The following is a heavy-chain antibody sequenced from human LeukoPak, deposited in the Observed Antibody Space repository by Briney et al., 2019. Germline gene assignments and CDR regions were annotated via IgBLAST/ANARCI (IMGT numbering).Heavy chain of an antibody. CDR2: ISYDGSNK. CDR3: ARGFYYYGSNY. V-gene: IGHV3-30-3*01. CDR1: GFTFSNYA. D-gene: IGHD3-10*01. J-gene: IGHJ4*02. Sequence: PGRSLRLSCAASGFTFSNYAMHWFRQAPGKGLEWVAAISYDGSNKYYADSVKGRFSISRDNSKNTLYLQMNSLRDEDTAVYYCARGFYYYGSNYWGQGTLVTVSS.